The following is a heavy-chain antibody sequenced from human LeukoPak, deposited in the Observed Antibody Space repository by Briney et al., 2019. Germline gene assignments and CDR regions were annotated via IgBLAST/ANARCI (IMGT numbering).Heavy chain of an antibody. CDR2: IYYSGST. D-gene: IGHD3-16*02. J-gene: IGHJ5*01. CDR3: ARDREPFYDYVWGSYRQNCFDF. V-gene: IGHV4-59*01. Sequence: SVTLSLNCAVYGGSFSGYYWSWIPKPPGKGLVGIGYIYYSGSTNYNPSLKSRVTISVDTSKNQFSLKLSSVTAADTAVYYCARDREPFYDYVWGSYRQNCFDFWGRGTRVTVSS. CDR1: GGSFSGYY.